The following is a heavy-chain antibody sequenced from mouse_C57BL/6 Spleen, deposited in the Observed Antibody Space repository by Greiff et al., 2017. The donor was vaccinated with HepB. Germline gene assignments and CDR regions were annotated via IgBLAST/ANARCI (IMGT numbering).Heavy chain of an antibody. CDR1: GYAFSSSW. D-gene: IGHD2-14*01. Sequence: VQLQESGPELVKPGASVKISCKASGYAFSSSWMNWVKQRPGKGLEWIGRIYPGDGDTNYNGKFKGKATLTADKSSSTAYMQLSSLTSEDSAVYFCARSGDRGYDFDDWGQGTTLTVSS. V-gene: IGHV1-82*01. CDR2: IYPGDGDT. CDR3: ARSGDRGYDFDD. J-gene: IGHJ2*01.